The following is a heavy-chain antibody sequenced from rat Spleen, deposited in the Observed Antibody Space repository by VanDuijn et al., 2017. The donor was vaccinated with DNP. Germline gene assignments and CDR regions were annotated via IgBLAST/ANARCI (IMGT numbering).Heavy chain of an antibody. D-gene: IGHD1-10*01. V-gene: IGHV4-2*01. J-gene: IGHJ1*01. CDR2: INKDSSTM. Sequence: EVKLVESGGGLVQPGRSLKLSCAASGFNLNDYWMGWVGQALGKGLEWIGEINKDSSTMNYTPSLKYKFTISRDNAQNTLYLQMSKLGSEDTATYYCARRRLFNNSYWYFDFWGPGTMVTVSS. CDR1: GFNLNDYW. CDR3: ARRRLFNNSYWYFDF.